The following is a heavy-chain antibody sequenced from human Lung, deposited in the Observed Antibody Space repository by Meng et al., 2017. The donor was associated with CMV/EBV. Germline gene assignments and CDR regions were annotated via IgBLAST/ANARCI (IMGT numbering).Heavy chain of an antibody. CDR3: ARFDIDVEGYYGMDV. CDR1: GDSISTYY. Sequence: SXTXSLXCTVSGDSISTYYWNWLRQSPGKGLEWIGYISDSGSTNYNPSLKSRVAFSLDTSKNQFSLKLSSVTAADTAVYYCARFDIDVEGYYGMDVWGQGTXVT. CDR2: ISDSGST. J-gene: IGHJ6*02. D-gene: IGHD5-12*01. V-gene: IGHV4-59*01.